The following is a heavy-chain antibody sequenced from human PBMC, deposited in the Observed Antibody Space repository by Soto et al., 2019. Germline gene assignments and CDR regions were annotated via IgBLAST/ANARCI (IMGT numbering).Heavy chain of an antibody. Sequence: SETLSLTCAVYGGSFSGYYWSWIRQPPGKGLEWIGEINHSGSTNYNPSLKSRVTISVDTSKNQFSLKLSSVTAADTAVYYCARLGLDAFDIWGQGTMVTVSS. CDR1: GGSFSGYY. J-gene: IGHJ3*02. CDR2: INHSGST. V-gene: IGHV4-34*01. CDR3: ARLGLDAFDI.